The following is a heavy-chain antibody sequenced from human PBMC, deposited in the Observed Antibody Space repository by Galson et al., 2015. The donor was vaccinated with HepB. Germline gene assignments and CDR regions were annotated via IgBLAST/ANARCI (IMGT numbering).Heavy chain of an antibody. D-gene: IGHD4-17*01. J-gene: IGHJ4*02. Sequence: SGAEVKKPGESLKVSCKGSGYSFTSYWIGWVRQMPGKGLEWMGIIYPGDSDTRYSPSFQGQVTISADKSISTAYLQWSSLKASDTAMYYCAATTRPHDYGVGAFDYWGQGTLVTVSS. V-gene: IGHV5-51*01. CDR1: GYSFTSYW. CDR3: AATTRPHDYGVGAFDY. CDR2: IYPGDSDT.